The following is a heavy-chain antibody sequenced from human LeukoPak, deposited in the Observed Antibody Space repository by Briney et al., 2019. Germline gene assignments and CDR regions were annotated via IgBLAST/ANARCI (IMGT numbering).Heavy chain of an antibody. CDR2: IYYNGST. V-gene: IGHV4-30-4*08. CDR3: ARINYDFWSGYPLRAFDI. CDR1: GGSISSGDYY. J-gene: IGHJ3*02. D-gene: IGHD3-3*01. Sequence: SETLSLTCTVSGGSISSGDYYWSWIRQPPGKGLEWIGYIYYNGSTYYNPSLKSRVTISVDTSKNQFSLKLSSVTAADTAVYYCARINYDFWSGYPLRAFDIWGQGTMVTVSS.